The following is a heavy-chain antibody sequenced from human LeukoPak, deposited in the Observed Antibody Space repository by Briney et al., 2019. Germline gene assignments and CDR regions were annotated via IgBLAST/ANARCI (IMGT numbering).Heavy chain of an antibody. V-gene: IGHV1-8*01. CDR3: ARVGAYYDFWSGYYHYYYGMDV. CDR2: MNPNSGNT. J-gene: IGHJ6*02. CDR1: GYTFTSYD. D-gene: IGHD3-3*01. Sequence: ASVKVSCKASGYTFTSYDINWVRQATGQGLEWMGWMNPNSGNTGYAQKFQGRVTMTRNTSISTAYMELSSLRSEDTAAYYCARVGAYYDFWSGYYHYYYGMDVWGQGTTVTVSS.